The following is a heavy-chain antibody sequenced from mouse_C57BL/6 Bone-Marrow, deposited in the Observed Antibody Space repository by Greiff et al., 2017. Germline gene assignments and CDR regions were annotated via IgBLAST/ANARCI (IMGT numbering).Heavy chain of an antibody. CDR1: GFTFSDYG. CDR2: ISSGSSTI. D-gene: IGHD4-1*02. Sequence: DVMLVESGGGLVKPGGSLKLSCAASGFTFSDYGMHWVRQAPEKGLEWVAYISSGSSTIYYADTVKGRFTISRDNAKNTLFLQMTSLRSEDTAMYYCASPTGTGYAMDYWGQGTSVTVSS. CDR3: ASPTGTGYAMDY. J-gene: IGHJ4*01. V-gene: IGHV5-17*01.